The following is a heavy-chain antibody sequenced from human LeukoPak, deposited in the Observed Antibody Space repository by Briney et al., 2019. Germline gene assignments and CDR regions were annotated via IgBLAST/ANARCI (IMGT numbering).Heavy chain of an antibody. Sequence: PGGSLRLSCAASGFTFSSYGMHWVRQAPGKGLEWVAVISYYGSNKYYADSVKGRFTISRDNSKNTLYLQMNSLRAEDTAVYYCAKIYYDSSGSDWGQGTLVTVSS. CDR2: ISYYGSNK. V-gene: IGHV3-30*18. J-gene: IGHJ4*02. CDR3: AKIYYDSSGSD. D-gene: IGHD3-22*01. CDR1: GFTFSSYG.